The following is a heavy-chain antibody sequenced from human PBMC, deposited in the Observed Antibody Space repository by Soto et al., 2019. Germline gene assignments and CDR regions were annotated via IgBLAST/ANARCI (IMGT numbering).Heavy chain of an antibody. D-gene: IGHD2-8*01. J-gene: IGHJ4*02. CDR1: GYTFSSYG. Sequence: QAQLVQSGAEVKKPGASVKVSCRASGYTFSSYGYAWVRQVLGQGVEWMGWISAYNGDTNYAQKLQDRVTLTTDTSTTTAYMELRNLGSDDTAVYYCARSGAYCTSITCLFDSFWGLGTLVTVSS. V-gene: IGHV1-18*01. CDR3: ARSGAYCTSITCLFDSF. CDR2: ISAYNGDT.